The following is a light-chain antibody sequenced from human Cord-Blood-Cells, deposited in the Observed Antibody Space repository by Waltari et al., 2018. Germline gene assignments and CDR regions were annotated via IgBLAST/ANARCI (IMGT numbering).Light chain of an antibody. V-gene: IGLV2-14*03. CDR1: SSDAGGYNY. CDR2: DVS. Sequence: QSALTQPAAVSGSPGQSLTISCTGTSSDAGGYNYVSWYQQHPGKAPQLMIYDVSNRPSGVSNRFSGSKSGNTASLTISGLQAEDEADYYCSSYTSSSTWVFGGGTKLTVL. CDR3: SSYTSSSTWV. J-gene: IGLJ3*02.